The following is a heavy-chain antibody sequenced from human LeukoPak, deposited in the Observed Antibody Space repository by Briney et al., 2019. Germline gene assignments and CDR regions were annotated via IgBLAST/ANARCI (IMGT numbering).Heavy chain of an antibody. J-gene: IGHJ4*02. V-gene: IGHV3-30*18. D-gene: IGHD3-3*01. Sequence: AGGSLRLSCAASGFTFSSYGMHWVRQAPGKGLEWLAVISYDGSNKYYADSVKGRFTISRDNSKNTLYLQMKSLRPEDTAMYYCAKDPEWLSAYIQRFRADYWGQGTLVTVSS. CDR2: ISYDGSNK. CDR3: AKDPEWLSAYIQRFRADY. CDR1: GFTFSSYG.